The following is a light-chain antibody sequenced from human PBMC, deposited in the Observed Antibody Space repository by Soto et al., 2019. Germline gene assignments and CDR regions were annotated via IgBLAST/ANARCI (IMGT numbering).Light chain of an antibody. CDR2: EVS. V-gene: IGLV2-14*01. J-gene: IGLJ1*01. CDR1: SSDVGGYNY. Sequence: HSALTQPASVSGSPGQSITISCTGTSSDVGGYNYVSWYQQHPGKAPKLMIYEVSNRPSGVSNRFSGSKSGNTASLTISGLQAEDEADYYCSSYTSSSPLVFGTGTKVTVL. CDR3: SSYTSSSPLV.